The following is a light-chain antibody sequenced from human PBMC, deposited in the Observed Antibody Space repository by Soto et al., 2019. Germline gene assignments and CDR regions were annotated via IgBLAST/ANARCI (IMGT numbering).Light chain of an antibody. CDR2: DNN. CDR3: QSLDSSLSVVV. V-gene: IGLV1-40*01. Sequence: QSVLTQPPSVSGAPGQRITISCTGSSSNIGAGYAVHWYQHLPGTAPKLLIFDNNNRPSGVPDRFSGSKSGTSASLAITGVKVEDETDYYCQSLDSSLSVVVFGGGNKLTVL. CDR1: SSNIGAGYA. J-gene: IGLJ2*01.